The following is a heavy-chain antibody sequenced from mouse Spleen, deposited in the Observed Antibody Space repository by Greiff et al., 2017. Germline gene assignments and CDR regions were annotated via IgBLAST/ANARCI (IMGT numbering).Heavy chain of an antibody. J-gene: IGHJ4*01. V-gene: IGHV5-9-3*01. CDR3: ARRGTTVVATDAMDY. D-gene: IGHD1-1*01. CDR1: GFTFSSYA. Sequence: DVQLVESGGGLVKPGGSLKLSCAASGFTFSSYAMSWVRQTPEKRLEWVATISSGGSYTYYPDSVKGRFTISRDNAKNTLYLQMSSLRSEDTAMYYCARRGTTVVATDAMDYWGQGTSVTVSS. CDR2: ISSGGSYT.